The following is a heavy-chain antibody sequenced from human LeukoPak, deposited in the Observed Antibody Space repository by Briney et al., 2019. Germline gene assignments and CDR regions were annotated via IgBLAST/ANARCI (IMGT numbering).Heavy chain of an antibody. Sequence: SETLSLTCTVSGGSISSSSYYWGWIRQPPGKGLEWIGSIYYSGSTYYNPSLKSRVTISVDTSKNQFSLKLSSVTAADTAVYYCARDITPLYGSGSYYYYYGMDVWGQGTTVTVSS. CDR1: GGSISSSSYY. V-gene: IGHV4-39*07. J-gene: IGHJ6*02. CDR3: ARDITPLYGSGSYYYYYGMDV. CDR2: IYYSGST. D-gene: IGHD3-10*01.